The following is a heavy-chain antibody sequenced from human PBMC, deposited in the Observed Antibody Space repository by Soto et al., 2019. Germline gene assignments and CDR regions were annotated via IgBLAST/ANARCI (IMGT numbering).Heavy chain of an antibody. CDR2: ISYDGSNK. V-gene: IGHV3-30-3*01. CDR3: AAGRYDFWSGYDLHLDY. J-gene: IGHJ4*02. D-gene: IGHD3-3*01. Sequence: QVQLVESGGGVVQPGRSLRLSCAASGFTFSSYAMHWVRQAPGKGLEWVAVISYDGSNKYYADSVKGRFTISRDNSKNTLYLQMNSLRAEDTAVYYCAAGRYDFWSGYDLHLDYWGQGTLVTVSS. CDR1: GFTFSSYA.